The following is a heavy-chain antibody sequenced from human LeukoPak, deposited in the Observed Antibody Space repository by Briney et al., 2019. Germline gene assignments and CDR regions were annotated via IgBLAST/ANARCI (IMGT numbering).Heavy chain of an antibody. CDR2: VYYSGNT. Sequence: SETLSLTCTVSGGSISSSSYYWGWIRQPPGKGLEWIGSVYYSGNTYYNPSLKSRVTISVDTSKNQFSLKLGSVTAADTAVYYCARRGGYGYVAYWGQGTLVTVSS. D-gene: IGHD5-12*01. CDR3: ARRGGYGYVAY. CDR1: GGSISSSSYY. V-gene: IGHV4-39*01. J-gene: IGHJ4*02.